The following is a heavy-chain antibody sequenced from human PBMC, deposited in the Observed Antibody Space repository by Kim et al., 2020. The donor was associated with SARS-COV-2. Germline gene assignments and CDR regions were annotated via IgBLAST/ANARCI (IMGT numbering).Heavy chain of an antibody. D-gene: IGHD2-15*01. CDR2: ISSSSSYI. V-gene: IGHV3-21*01. CDR1: GFTFSSYS. Sequence: GGSLRLSCAASGFTFSSYSMNWVRQAPGKGLEWVSSISSSSSYIYYADSVKGRFTISRDNAKNSLYLQMNSLRAEDTAVYYCARDNHRYCSGGSCYSSPYYFDYWGQGTLVTVSS. CDR3: ARDNHRYCSGGSCYSSPYYFDY. J-gene: IGHJ4*02.